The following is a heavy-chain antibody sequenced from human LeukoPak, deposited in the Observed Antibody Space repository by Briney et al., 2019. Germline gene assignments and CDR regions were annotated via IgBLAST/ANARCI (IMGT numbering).Heavy chain of an antibody. V-gene: IGHV4-38-2*01. CDR3: ARHHSHYAGSGKYYNDYYMDV. Sequence: PSETLSLTCAVSGYSISSGYYWAWIRQPPGKGLEWIGSIYHSGSTYYNPSLKSRVTISVDTPKNQFSLRLRSVTAADTAVYYCARHHSHYAGSGKYYNDYYMDVWGKGTTVIVSS. J-gene: IGHJ6*03. CDR2: IYHSGST. D-gene: IGHD3-10*01. CDR1: GYSISSGYY.